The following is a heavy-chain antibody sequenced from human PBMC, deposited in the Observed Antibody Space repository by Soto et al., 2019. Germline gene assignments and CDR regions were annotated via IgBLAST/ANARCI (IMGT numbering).Heavy chain of an antibody. Sequence: QVQLVQSGAEVKKPGASVKVSCKASGYTFTSHGISWVRQAPGQGLEWMGWISAYNGNTNYAQKLQGRVTMTTDTTSSTPYMEMRSLGSAAAAVYYCGGDGGVLGRLDAWGQGTMVTVSS. J-gene: IGHJ5*02. CDR2: ISAYNGNT. D-gene: IGHD2-8*02. CDR3: GGDGGVLGRLDA. V-gene: IGHV1-18*01. CDR1: GYTFTSHG.